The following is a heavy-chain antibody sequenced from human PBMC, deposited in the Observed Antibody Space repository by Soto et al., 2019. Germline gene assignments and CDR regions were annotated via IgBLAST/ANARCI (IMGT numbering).Heavy chain of an antibody. CDR2: SYYSGST. CDR3: ARDPGGMLFEIHAFDI. V-gene: IGHV4-30-4*01. CDR1: GGSISSGDYY. D-gene: IGHD2-8*01. Sequence: QVQLQESGPGLVKPSQTLSLTCTVSGGSISSGDYYWSWIRQPPGKGLEWIGYSYYSGSTYYNPSLKSRVTISVDTSKNQFSLKLSSVTAADTAVYYCARDPGGMLFEIHAFDIWGQGTMVTVSS. J-gene: IGHJ3*02.